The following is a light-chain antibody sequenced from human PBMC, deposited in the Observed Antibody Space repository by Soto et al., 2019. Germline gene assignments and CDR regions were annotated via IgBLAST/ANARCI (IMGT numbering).Light chain of an antibody. Sequence: IVLTQYPATLSVSAGERATLSCRASQSVSSYLAWYQQKPGQAPRLLIYGASTRATGIPARFSGSGSGTEFTLTISSLQNEDFATLYCQQYSTFPRTFGQGTKVDIK. CDR1: QSVSSY. J-gene: IGKJ1*01. CDR3: QQYSTFPRT. CDR2: GAS. V-gene: IGKV3-15*01.